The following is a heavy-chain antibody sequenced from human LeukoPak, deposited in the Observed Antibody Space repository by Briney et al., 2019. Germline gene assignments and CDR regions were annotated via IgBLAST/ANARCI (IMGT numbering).Heavy chain of an antibody. Sequence: SETLSLTCTVSGGSISSYYWSWIRQPAGKGLEWIGRIYTSGSTNYNPSLKSRVTMSVDTSKNQFSLKLSSVTAADTAVYYCARMQKGLEWLLFGAYYMDVWGKGTTVTVSS. J-gene: IGHJ6*03. CDR2: IYTSGST. CDR1: GGSISSYY. CDR3: ARMQKGLEWLLFGAYYMDV. D-gene: IGHD3-3*01. V-gene: IGHV4-4*07.